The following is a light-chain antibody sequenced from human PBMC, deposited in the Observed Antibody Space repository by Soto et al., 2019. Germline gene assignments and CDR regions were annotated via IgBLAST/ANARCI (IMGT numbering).Light chain of an antibody. Sequence: QSALTQPRSVSGSPGQSVTISCTGTSNDVGGYNYVSWYQQHPGKAPKLMIYDVSKRPSGVPDRFSGSKSGNTASLTISGLQAEDEADYYCCSYAGSYTHWVFGGGTKLTVL. CDR3: CSYAGSYTHWV. V-gene: IGLV2-11*01. CDR1: SNDVGGYNY. CDR2: DVS. J-gene: IGLJ3*02.